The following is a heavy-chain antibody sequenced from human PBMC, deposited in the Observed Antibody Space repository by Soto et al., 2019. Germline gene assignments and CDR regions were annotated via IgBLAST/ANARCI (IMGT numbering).Heavy chain of an antibody. D-gene: IGHD2-2*01. V-gene: IGHV4-31*03. CDR3: ARERGGIGYCSSTSCRLSSFFDY. J-gene: IGHJ4*02. CDR1: GGSISIGGYY. CDR2: IYYSGST. Sequence: SETLSLTCTVSGGSISIGGYYWSCIRQHPGKGLEWIGYIYYSGSTYYNPSLKGRVTISVDTSKNQFSLKLSSVTAADTAVYYCARERGGIGYCSSTSCRLSSFFDYWGQGTLVTVSS.